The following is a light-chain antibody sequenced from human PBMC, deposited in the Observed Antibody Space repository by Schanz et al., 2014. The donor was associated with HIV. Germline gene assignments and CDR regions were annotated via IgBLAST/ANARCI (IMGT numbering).Light chain of an antibody. CDR1: SGSIASNY. Sequence: NFMLTQPHSVSESPGKTVTISCTRSSGSIASNYGQWNQQRPGSGPTTVIYEDNQRPSGVPDRFSGSIDSSSNSASLTISGLKTEDEADYYCQSYDNSKRWVFGGGTKLTVL. V-gene: IGLV6-57*04. J-gene: IGLJ3*02. CDR2: EDN. CDR3: QSYDNSKRWV.